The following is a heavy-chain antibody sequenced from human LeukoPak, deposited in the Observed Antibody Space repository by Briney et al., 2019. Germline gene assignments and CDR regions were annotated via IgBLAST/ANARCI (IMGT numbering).Heavy chain of an antibody. J-gene: IGHJ4*02. CDR3: ARDVPHYYDSSGQGG. D-gene: IGHD3-22*01. CDR2: ISFDGSNK. V-gene: IGHV3-30*03. Sequence: GGSLRLSCAASGFTFSSYGMHWVRQAPGKGLEWVTLISFDGSNKYYADSVKGRFTISRDNSKNTLYLQMNSLRAEDTAVYYCARDVPHYYDSSGQGGWGQGTLVTVSS. CDR1: GFTFSSYG.